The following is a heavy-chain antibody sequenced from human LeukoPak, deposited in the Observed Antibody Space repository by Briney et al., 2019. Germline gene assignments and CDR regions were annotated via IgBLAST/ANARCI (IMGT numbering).Heavy chain of an antibody. Sequence: GSSVKVSCKAAGGTFSSYAISWVRQAPGQGLEWMGGIIPIFGTANYAQKFQGRVTMTTDTSTSTAYMELRSLRSDDTAVYYCARKSYQPYYYYGLDVWGQGTTVTVSS. CDR2: IIPIFGTA. V-gene: IGHV1-69*05. CDR1: GGTFSSYA. CDR3: ARKSYQPYYYYGLDV. D-gene: IGHD2-2*01. J-gene: IGHJ6*02.